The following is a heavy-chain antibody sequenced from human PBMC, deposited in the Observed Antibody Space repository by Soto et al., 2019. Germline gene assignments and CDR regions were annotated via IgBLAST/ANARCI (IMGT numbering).Heavy chain of an antibody. Sequence: GSLRLSCATSGFTFSSYWMHWVRQAPGKGLVWVSRIDNDGSTTTYADSVKGRFTISRDNAKNTLYLQMNSLRAEDTAVYFCARGLSSGSLWGQGTLVTVSS. D-gene: IGHD1-26*01. CDR2: IDNDGSTT. CDR1: GFTFSSYW. V-gene: IGHV3-74*01. J-gene: IGHJ4*02. CDR3: ARGLSSGSL.